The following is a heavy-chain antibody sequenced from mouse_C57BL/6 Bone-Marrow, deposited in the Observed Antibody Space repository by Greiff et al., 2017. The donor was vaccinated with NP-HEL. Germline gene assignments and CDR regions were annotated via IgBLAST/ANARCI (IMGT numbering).Heavy chain of an antibody. CDR2: IDPSDSYT. V-gene: IGHV1-69*01. CDR1: GYTFTSYW. J-gene: IGHJ1*03. D-gene: IGHD4-1*01. CDR3: ARWGTGSYWYFDV. Sequence: QVQLKQPGAELVMPGASVKLSCKASGYTFTSYWMHWVKQRPGQGLEWIGEIDPSDSYTNYNQKFKGKSTLTVDKSSSTAYMQLSSLTSEDSAVYYCARWGTGSYWYFDVWGTGTTVTVSS.